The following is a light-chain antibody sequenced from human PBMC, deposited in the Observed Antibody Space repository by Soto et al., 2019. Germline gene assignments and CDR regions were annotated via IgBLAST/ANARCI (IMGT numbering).Light chain of an antibody. Sequence: EIVLTQSPATLSLSPGERATLSCRASQSVSSNLAWYQQKPGQAPRLLIYGASPRATGIPARFGGSGSGTVFTLTISSLQSEDFGVYYCQQYNKWPWTFGQGTKVDIK. V-gene: IGKV3-15*01. J-gene: IGKJ1*01. CDR2: GAS. CDR3: QQYNKWPWT. CDR1: QSVSSN.